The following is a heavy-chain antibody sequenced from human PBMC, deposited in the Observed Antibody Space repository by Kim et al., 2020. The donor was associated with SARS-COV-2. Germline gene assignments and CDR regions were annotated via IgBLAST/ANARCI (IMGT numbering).Heavy chain of an antibody. V-gene: IGHV3-74*01. J-gene: IGHJ6*02. CDR3: ARDTDIIAAAAEYYYYYGLDD. CDR2: INSDGSST. Sequence: GGSLRLSCAASGFTFSSYWMHWVRQAPGKGLVWVSRINSDGSSTSYADSVKGRFTISRNNAKNTLYLQMNRMRAEDTAVYYGARDTDIIAAAAEYYYYYGLDDWGQGTTVTVSS. CDR1: GFTFSSYW. D-gene: IGHD6-13*01.